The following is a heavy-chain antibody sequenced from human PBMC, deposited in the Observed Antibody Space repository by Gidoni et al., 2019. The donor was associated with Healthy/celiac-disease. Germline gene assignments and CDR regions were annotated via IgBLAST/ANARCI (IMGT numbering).Heavy chain of an antibody. CDR3: ARVGCSGGSCYSGSFDP. D-gene: IGHD2-15*01. CDR1: GGSFSGYY. J-gene: IGHJ5*02. Sequence: QVQLQQWGAGLLKPSETLSLTCAVYGGSFSGYYWSWIRKPPGKGLEWIGGINHSGSTNYNPSLKSRVTISVDTSKNQFSLKLSSVTAADTAVYYCARVGCSGGSCYSGSFDPWGQGTLVTVSS. V-gene: IGHV4-34*01. CDR2: INHSGST.